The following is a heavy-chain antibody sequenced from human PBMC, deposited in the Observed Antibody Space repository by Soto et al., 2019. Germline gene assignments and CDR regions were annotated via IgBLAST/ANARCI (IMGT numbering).Heavy chain of an antibody. CDR2: ISAYNGNT. CDR1: GYTFTSYG. D-gene: IGHD6-13*01. CDR3: ERVIAAAGTSYYYYYGMDV. Sequence: QVQLVQSGAEVKKPGASVKVSCKASGYTFTSYGISWVRQAPGQGLEWMGWISAYNGNTNYAQKLQGRVTMTTDTSTSTAYMELRSLRSDDTAVYYCERVIAAAGTSYYYYYGMDVWGQGTTVTVSS. J-gene: IGHJ6*02. V-gene: IGHV1-18*01.